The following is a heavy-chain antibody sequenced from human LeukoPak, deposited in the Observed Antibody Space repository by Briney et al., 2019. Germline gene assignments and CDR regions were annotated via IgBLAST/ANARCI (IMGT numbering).Heavy chain of an antibody. D-gene: IGHD3-22*01. Sequence: SVKVSCKASGCTFSSYAMSWVRQAPGQGLEWMGRIIPILGIANYAQKVQGRVTITADKSTSTAYMQLSSLRSEDTVVYYCARDPNYYDSSGYLFWAQGTLVTVSS. CDR1: GCTFSSYA. CDR3: ARDPNYYDSSGYLF. V-gene: IGHV1-69*04. CDR2: IIPILGIA. J-gene: IGHJ4*02.